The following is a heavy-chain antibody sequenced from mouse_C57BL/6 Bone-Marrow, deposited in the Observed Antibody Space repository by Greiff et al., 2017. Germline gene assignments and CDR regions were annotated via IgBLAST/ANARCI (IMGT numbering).Heavy chain of an antibody. J-gene: IGHJ4*01. Sequence: QVQLKQPGTELVKPGASVKLSFKASGYTFTSYWMHWVKQRPGQGLEWIGNINPSNGGTNYNEKFKSKATLTVDKSSSTAYMQLSSLTSEDSAVYYCARSRGNYAYCYAMDYWGQGTSVTVSS. CDR1: GYTFTSYW. CDR3: ARSRGNYAYCYAMDY. CDR2: INPSNGGT. D-gene: IGHD2-1*01. V-gene: IGHV1-53*01.